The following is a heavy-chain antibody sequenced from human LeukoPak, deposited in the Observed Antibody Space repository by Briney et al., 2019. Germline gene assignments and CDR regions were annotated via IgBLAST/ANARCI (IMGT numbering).Heavy chain of an antibody. CDR1: GASINNNSYF. CDR3: ARGPYYDFWSGYPYFDY. J-gene: IGHJ4*02. Sequence: SETLSLTCTVSGASINNNSYFWGWIRQPPGKGLEWIGSVYYSGSTYRNPPLKSRVTISIDTSKNQFSLRLSSVTAADTAVYYCARGPYYDFWSGYPYFDYWGQGTLVTVSS. D-gene: IGHD3-3*01. CDR2: VYYSGST. V-gene: IGHV4-39*01.